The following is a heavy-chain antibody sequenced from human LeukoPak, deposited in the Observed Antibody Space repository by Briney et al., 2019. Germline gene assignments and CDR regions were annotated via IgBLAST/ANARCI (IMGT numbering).Heavy chain of an antibody. CDR1: GGSISSGSYY. J-gene: IGHJ3*02. Sequence: PSETLSLTCTVSGGSISSGSYYWSWIRQPAGKGLEWIGRIYTSGSTNYNPSLKSRVTISVDTSKNQFTLKLSSVTAADTAVYYCARDRRFLEWKEVDAFDIWGQGTMVTVSS. V-gene: IGHV4-61*02. CDR2: IYTSGST. D-gene: IGHD3-3*01. CDR3: ARDRRFLEWKEVDAFDI.